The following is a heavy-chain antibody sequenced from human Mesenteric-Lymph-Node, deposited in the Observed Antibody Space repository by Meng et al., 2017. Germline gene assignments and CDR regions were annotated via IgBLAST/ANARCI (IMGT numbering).Heavy chain of an antibody. CDR2: ISAYHGNT. CDR3: ARDLASTYYDFWSGYYTGIDY. CDR1: GYTFTSYG. D-gene: IGHD3-3*01. J-gene: IGHJ4*02. Sequence: VAHVQSGGEGKEPVASVKVSCKASGYTFTSYGISWVRQAPGQGLEWMGWISAYHGNTNYAQKLQGRVTMTTDTSTSTAYMELRSLRSDDTAVYYCARDLASTYYDFWSGYYTGIDYWGQGTLVTVSS. V-gene: IGHV1-18*01.